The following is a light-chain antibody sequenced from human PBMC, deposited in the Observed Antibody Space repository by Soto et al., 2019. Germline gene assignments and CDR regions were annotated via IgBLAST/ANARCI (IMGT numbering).Light chain of an antibody. CDR2: KAS. V-gene: IGKV1-5*03. CDR1: QTISSW. Sequence: DIQMTQSPSTLSGSLGDRFTITCLASQTISSWLAWYQQKPGKAPKLLIYKASTLKSGVPSRFSGSGSGTDFTLTISSLQPEDFATYYCQQSYSTASITFGQGTRLEIK. CDR3: QQSYSTASIT. J-gene: IGKJ5*01.